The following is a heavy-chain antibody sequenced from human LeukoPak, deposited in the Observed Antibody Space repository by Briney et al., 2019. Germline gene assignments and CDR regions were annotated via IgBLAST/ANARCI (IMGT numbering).Heavy chain of an antibody. CDR3: GRAGVYSASSGYGPDR. CDR2: ISSTSTNI. Sequence: GGSLRLSCAASGFTFSNYRMNWVRQAPGKGLEWVSYISSTSTNIYYADSVKGRFTISRDNSKNTLYLQMNSLRAEDTAVYYCGRAGVYSASSGYGPDRWGQGTLVTVSS. CDR1: GFTFSNYR. V-gene: IGHV3-48*01. J-gene: IGHJ5*02. D-gene: IGHD3-22*01.